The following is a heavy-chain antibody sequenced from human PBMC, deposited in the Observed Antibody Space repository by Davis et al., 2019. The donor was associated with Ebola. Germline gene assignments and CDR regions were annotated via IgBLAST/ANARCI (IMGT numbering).Heavy chain of an antibody. D-gene: IGHD1-14*01. CDR1: GGSISSYY. Sequence: PSETLSLTCTVSGGSISSYYWSWIRQPAGKGLEWIGRIYPSGSTIYNPSLKSRVTMSVDTSKNQFSLRLSSVTAADTARYYCAGTTYYGMDVWGQGTTVTVSS. V-gene: IGHV4-4*07. J-gene: IGHJ6*02. CDR2: IYPSGST. CDR3: AGTTYYGMDV.